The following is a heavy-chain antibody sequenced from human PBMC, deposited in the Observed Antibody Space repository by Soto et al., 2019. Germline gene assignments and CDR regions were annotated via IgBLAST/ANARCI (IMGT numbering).Heavy chain of an antibody. J-gene: IGHJ6*02. V-gene: IGHV4-34*01. CDR1: GGSFSGYY. Sequence: SETLSLTCAVYGGSFSGYYWSWIRQPPGKGLEWIGEINHSGSTNYNPSLKSRVTISVDTSKNQFSLKLSSVTAADTAVYYCARFSSSWYYYYGMDVWGQGTTVTVSS. CDR3: ARFSSSWYYYYGMDV. CDR2: INHSGST. D-gene: IGHD6-13*01.